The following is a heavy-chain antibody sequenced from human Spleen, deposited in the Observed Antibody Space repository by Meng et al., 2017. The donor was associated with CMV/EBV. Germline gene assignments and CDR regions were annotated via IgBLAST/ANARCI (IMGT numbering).Heavy chain of an antibody. J-gene: IGHJ5*02. Sequence: SVKVSCKASGYSFNTYGITWVRQAPGQGLEWMGTFIPLINTAEYARKFQGRVTITADKSSTTTHLELTSLTSGDTAVYYCARSPSILVGHSEIDLWGQGTLVTVSS. V-gene: IGHV1-69*04. CDR3: ARSPSILVGHSEIDL. D-gene: IGHD3-22*01. CDR2: FIPLINTA. CDR1: GYSFNTYG.